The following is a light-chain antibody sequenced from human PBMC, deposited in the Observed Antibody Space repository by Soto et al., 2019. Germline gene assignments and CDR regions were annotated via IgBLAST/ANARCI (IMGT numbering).Light chain of an antibody. J-gene: IGKJ4*01. CDR3: QQYYTTPLT. CDR2: WAS. Sequence: DIVMTQSPDSLAVSLGERATINCKSSQSVLYSSNNKNYLAWYQQKAGQPPKLLIYWASARQSGVPDRFGGSGSGTNFTLTISSLQAADVAVYYCQQYYTTPLTFGGGTKVEIK. CDR1: QSVLYSSNNKNY. V-gene: IGKV4-1*01.